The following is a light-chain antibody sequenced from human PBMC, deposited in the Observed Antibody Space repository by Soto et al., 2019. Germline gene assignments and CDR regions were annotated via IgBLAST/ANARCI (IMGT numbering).Light chain of an antibody. J-gene: IGKJ5*01. Sequence: DVVMTQSPLSLPVTLGQPASISCRSSQSLVHSDGNTYLSWFQQRPGQSPRRLIYKVSYRDSGVPDRFSGSGSGTDFTLKISRVEAEDVGVYSCMQGTHWPPITFGQGTRLEIK. CDR3: MQGTHWPPIT. V-gene: IGKV2-30*02. CDR2: KVS. CDR1: QSLVHSDGNTY.